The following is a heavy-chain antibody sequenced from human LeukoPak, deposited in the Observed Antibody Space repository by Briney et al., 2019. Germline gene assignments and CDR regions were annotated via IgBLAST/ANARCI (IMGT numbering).Heavy chain of an antibody. V-gene: IGHV3-21*01. J-gene: IGHJ4*02. CDR2: ITSDWDYI. D-gene: IGHD3-9*01. CDR1: GFNFKTFN. Sequence: GGSLRLFRSASGFNFKTFNINWGRQAPGKGLEWVSFITSDWDYIFYADSVKGRFPTPKDNPKNSTSLQLNSLRVQGTAFYLRSRGHYDVLAASYKWTPDYWGQGTLVTVSS. CDR3: SRGHYDVLAASYKWTPDY.